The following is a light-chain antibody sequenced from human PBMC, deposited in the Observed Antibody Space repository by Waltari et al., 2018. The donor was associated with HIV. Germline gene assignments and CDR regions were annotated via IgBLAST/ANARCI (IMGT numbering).Light chain of an antibody. CDR2: DNN. V-gene: IGLV1-44*01. CDR1: TSNIGSNN. CDR3: STWDDNLNGPV. J-gene: IGLJ3*02. Sequence: QSALTPAPSASGTPGQRVDISCSGATSNIGSNNVNWYQHLQGAAPKLLIYDNNQRPSGIPDRFSGSKSGSSASLAITGLQSDDEADFYCSTWDDNLNGPVFGGGTRLTVL.